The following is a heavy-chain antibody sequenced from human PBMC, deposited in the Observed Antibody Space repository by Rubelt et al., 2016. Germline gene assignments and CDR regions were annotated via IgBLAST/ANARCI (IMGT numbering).Heavy chain of an antibody. D-gene: IGHD3-10*01. Sequence: QVQLQQWGAGLLKPSETLSLTCAVYGGSFSGYYWSWIRQPPGKGLEWIGEINHSGSTNNNPSLKSRVTISVDTSKNQFSLKLSSVTAADTAVYYCARQPYGSGSPWGQGTLVTVSS. CDR1: GGSFSGYY. V-gene: IGHV4-34*01. CDR3: ARQPYGSGSP. CDR2: INHSGST. J-gene: IGHJ5*02.